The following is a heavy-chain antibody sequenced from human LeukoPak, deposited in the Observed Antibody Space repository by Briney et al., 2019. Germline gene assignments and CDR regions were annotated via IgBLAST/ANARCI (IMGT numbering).Heavy chain of an antibody. J-gene: IGHJ4*02. CDR2: IQYNGGNK. D-gene: IGHD4-17*01. CDR1: GFTFSSYG. CDR3: AKDYDYGDYATDY. Sequence: PGGSLRLSCAASGFTFSSYGMHWVRQAPAKGLEWVAFIQYNGGNKYYADSVKGRFTISRDNSKNTVYLQMNSLRVEDTAVYYCAKDYDYGDYATDYWGQGTLVTVSS. V-gene: IGHV3-30*02.